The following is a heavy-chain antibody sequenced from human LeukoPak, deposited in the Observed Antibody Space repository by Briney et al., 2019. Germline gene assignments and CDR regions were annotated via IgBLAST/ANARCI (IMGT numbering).Heavy chain of an antibody. D-gene: IGHD3-22*01. CDR1: GFTFNDYA. J-gene: IGHJ4*02. CDR2: ISWNSGTI. V-gene: IGHV3-9*01. Sequence: PGGSLRLSCAASGFTFNDYAMHWVRQGPGKGLEWVSGISWNSGTIGYADSVKGRFTISRDNAKNSLYLQMNSLRAEDTALYYCAKAGYVKSMILGAQTDWGQGTLVTVSS. CDR3: AKAGYVKSMILGAQTD.